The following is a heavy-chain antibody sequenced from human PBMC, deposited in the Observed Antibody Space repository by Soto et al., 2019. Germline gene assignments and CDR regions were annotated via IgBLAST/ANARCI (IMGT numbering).Heavy chain of an antibody. V-gene: IGHV3-15*07. Sequence: TGGSLRLSCAASGFTFSNAWMNWVRQAPGKGLEWVGRIKSKTDGGTTDYAAPVKGRFTISRDDSKNTLYLQMNSLKTEDTAVYYCTTDHAMIVVVGMDVWGQGTTVTVSS. CDR2: IKSKTDGGTT. CDR3: TTDHAMIVVVGMDV. CDR1: GFTFSNAW. D-gene: IGHD3-22*01. J-gene: IGHJ6*02.